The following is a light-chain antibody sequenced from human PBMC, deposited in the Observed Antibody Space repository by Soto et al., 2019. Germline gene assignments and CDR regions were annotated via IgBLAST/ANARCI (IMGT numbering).Light chain of an antibody. J-gene: IGKJ3*01. CDR1: QGISSW. V-gene: IGKV1-12*01. CDR2: AAS. Sequence: DIQMTQSPSSVSASVGDRVTITCRASQGISSWLAWYQQKPGNAPKLLIYAASSLQSAVPSRCSGSGAGTDFTPTISSMQHEDFAAYYCQQANSFPPFTFGHGTKVDIK. CDR3: QQANSFPPFT.